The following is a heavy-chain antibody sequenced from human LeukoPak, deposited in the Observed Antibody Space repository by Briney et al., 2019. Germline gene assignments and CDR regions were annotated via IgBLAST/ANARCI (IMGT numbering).Heavy chain of an antibody. CDR1: GGSISNYY. CDR3: ARGDTAMVGYYYYGMDV. D-gene: IGHD5-18*01. V-gene: IGHV4-4*07. CDR2: IYTSGST. Sequence: SETLSLTCTVSGGSISNYYWSWIRQPAGKGLEWIGHIYTSGSTNYNPSLKSRVTISVDTSKNQFSLKLSSVTAADTAVYYCARGDTAMVGYYYYGMDVWGQGTTVTVSS. J-gene: IGHJ6*02.